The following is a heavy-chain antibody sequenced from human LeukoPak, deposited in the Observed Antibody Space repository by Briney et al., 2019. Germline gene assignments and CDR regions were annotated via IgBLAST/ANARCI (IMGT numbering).Heavy chain of an antibody. Sequence: GGSLRLSCAASGFTFSSHAMSWVRQAPGKGLEWVAFIRYDGSNKYYADSVKGRFTISRDNSENTLYLQMNSLRAEDTAVYYCANTYDFWSGYSEDWGQGTLVTVSS. V-gene: IGHV3-30*02. CDR3: ANTYDFWSGYSED. CDR1: GFTFSSHA. J-gene: IGHJ4*02. CDR2: IRYDGSNK. D-gene: IGHD3-3*01.